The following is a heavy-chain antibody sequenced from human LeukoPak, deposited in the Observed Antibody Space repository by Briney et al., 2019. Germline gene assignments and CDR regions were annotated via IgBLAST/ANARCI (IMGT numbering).Heavy chain of an antibody. V-gene: IGHV1-18*01. CDR2: ISAYNGNT. Sequence: ASVKVSCKASGYTFTSYGISWVRQAPGQGLEWMGWISAYNGNTNYAQKFQGRVTITADESTSTAYMELSSLRSEDTAVYYCARYDVAGLIFDYWGQGTLVTVSS. CDR1: GYTFTSYG. J-gene: IGHJ4*02. CDR3: ARYDVAGLIFDY. D-gene: IGHD6-19*01.